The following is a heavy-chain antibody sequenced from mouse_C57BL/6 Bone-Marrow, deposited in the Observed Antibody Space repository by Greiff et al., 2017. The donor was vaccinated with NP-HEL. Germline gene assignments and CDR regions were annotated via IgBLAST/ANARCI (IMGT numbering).Heavy chain of an antibody. CDR2: IDPNSGGT. J-gene: IGHJ1*03. CDR3: ARYYYGSRGWYFDV. V-gene: IGHV1-72*01. Sequence: VQLQQPGADLVKPGASVKLSCKASGYTFTSYWTHWVKQRPGRGLEWIGRIDPNSGGTKFNEKFKTKATLTVDKPSSTAYMQLSSLTSEDSAVYYCARYYYGSRGWYFDVWGTGTTVTVSS. D-gene: IGHD1-1*01. CDR1: GYTFTSYW.